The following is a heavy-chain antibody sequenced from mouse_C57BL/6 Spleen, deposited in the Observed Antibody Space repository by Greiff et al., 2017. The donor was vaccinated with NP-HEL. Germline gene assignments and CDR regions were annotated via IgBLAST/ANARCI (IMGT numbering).Heavy chain of an antibody. Sequence: QVQLQQSGAELVRPGTSVKVSCKASGYAFTNYLIEWVKQRPGQGLEWIGVINPGSGGTNYNEKFKGKATLTADKSSSTAYMQLRSLTSEYSAVYFCARRRDLYYYCSSYSYAMDYWGQGTSVTVSS. D-gene: IGHD1-1*01. J-gene: IGHJ4*01. CDR2: INPGSGGT. CDR1: GYAFTNYL. CDR3: ARRRDLYYYCSSYSYAMDY. V-gene: IGHV1-54*01.